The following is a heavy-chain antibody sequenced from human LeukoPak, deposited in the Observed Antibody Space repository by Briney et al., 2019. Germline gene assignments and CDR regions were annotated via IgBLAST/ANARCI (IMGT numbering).Heavy chain of an antibody. V-gene: IGHV3-7*01. Sequence: GGSLRLSCAASGFTFSNYWMSWVRQAPGKGLEWLANINQDGSEIYYVDSVKGRFTISRDNGKNSLYLQINSLRADDTAVYYSARDKGSMIVGRTTNWFFDLWGRGTLVTVSS. CDR1: GFTFSNYW. D-gene: IGHD3-22*01. CDR3: ARDKGSMIVGRTTNWFFDL. CDR2: INQDGSEI. J-gene: IGHJ2*01.